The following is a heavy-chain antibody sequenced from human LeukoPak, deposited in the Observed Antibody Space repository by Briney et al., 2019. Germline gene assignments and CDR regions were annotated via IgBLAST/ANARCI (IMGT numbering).Heavy chain of an antibody. CDR2: VSAYNGNT. Sequence: GASVKVSCKASGYTFTSYGISWVRQAPGQGLEWMGWVSAYNGNTNCAQKLQGRVTMTTDTSTSTAYMELRSLRSDDTAVYYCARGRRYCSSTSCYNWFDPWGQGTLVTVSS. CDR1: GYTFTSYG. J-gene: IGHJ5*02. CDR3: ARGRRYCSSTSCYNWFDP. D-gene: IGHD2-2*01. V-gene: IGHV1-18*01.